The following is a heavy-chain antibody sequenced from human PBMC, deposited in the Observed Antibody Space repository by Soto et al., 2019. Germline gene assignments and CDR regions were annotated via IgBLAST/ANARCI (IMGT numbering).Heavy chain of an antibody. CDR1: GGTFSSYA. CDR2: IIPILGIA. D-gene: IGHD3-3*01. CDR3: AREPVFGVVIRHSHFDD. J-gene: IGHJ4*02. V-gene: IGHV1-69*04. Sequence: SVKVSCKASGGTFSSYAISWVRQAPGRGLEWMGRIIPILGIANYAQKFQGRVTITADKSTSTAYMELSSLRSEDTAVYYCAREPVFGVVIRHSHFDDWGQGTLGTVSS.